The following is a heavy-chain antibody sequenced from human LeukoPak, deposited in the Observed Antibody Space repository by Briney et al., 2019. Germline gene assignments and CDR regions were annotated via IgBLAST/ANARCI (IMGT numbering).Heavy chain of an antibody. J-gene: IGHJ4*02. V-gene: IGHV3-23*01. D-gene: IGHD3-22*01. CDR1: GFTFSSYA. CDR2: IIGSGGST. CDR3: AKELLVVGYYDSSGYYFDY. Sequence: PGESLRLSCAASGFTFSSYAMSWVRQAPGKGLEWVSAIIGSGGSTYYADSVKGRFTISRDNSKNTLYLQMNSLRAEDTAVYYCAKELLVVGYYDSSGYYFDYWGQGTLVTVSS.